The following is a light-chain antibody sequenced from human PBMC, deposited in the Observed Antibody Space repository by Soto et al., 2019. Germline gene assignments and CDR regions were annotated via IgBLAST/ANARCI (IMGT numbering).Light chain of an antibody. CDR3: QQYERYNPS. CDR1: QSISSY. V-gene: IGKV1-39*01. Sequence: DIQMTQSPSSLSASVGDRVTITCRASQSISSYLNWYQQKPGKAPKSLIYDATSLQSGVPSRFSGSGSGTDFSLTISSLQPEDAATYYCQQYERYNPSFGGGTKLEI. CDR2: DAT. J-gene: IGKJ4*01.